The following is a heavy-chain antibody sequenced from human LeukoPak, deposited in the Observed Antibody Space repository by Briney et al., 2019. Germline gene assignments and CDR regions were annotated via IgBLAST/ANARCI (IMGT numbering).Heavy chain of an antibody. CDR1: GYTFTGYY. CDR2: INPNSGGT. D-gene: IGHD6-19*01. V-gene: IGHV1-2*02. CDR3: ARAVAVAVPGPDY. J-gene: IGHJ4*02. Sequence: ASVKVSCKASGYTFTGYYMHWVRQAPGQGLEWRGWINPNSGGTNYAQKFQGRVTMTRDTSISTAYMELSRLRSDDTAVYYCARAVAVAVPGPDYWGQGTLVTVSS.